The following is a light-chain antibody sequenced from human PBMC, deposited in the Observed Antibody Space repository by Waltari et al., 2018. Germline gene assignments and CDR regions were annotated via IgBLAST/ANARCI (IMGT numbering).Light chain of an antibody. V-gene: IGKV3-11*01. CDR2: DAS. CDR3: QQRRNWPPS. Sequence: EIVLIQLPPPLSLSPADRPPVSCRASQSINNYLGWYQQKPGQPPKLLIHDASDSATGIPPRFSGSGSGTDFALTISSLEPEDFAVYYCQQRRNWPPSFGGGTRVEIK. CDR1: QSINNY. J-gene: IGKJ4*01.